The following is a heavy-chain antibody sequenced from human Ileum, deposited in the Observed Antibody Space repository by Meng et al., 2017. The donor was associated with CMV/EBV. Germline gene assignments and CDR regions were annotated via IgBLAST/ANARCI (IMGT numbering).Heavy chain of an antibody. CDR1: GHTVPRNRFV. CDR2: TFSQYTYYN. D-gene: IGHD3-9*01. V-gene: IGHV6-1*01. Sequence: QLHQSSSGLLQPSLTHVLSCAVAGHTVPRNRFVLNWIRQSPSRGLEWLGRTFSQYTYYNDYAASVKSRIIINADTSNNQLSLQLNSVTPDDTAVYYCATDWDLNYWGQGILVTVSS. J-gene: IGHJ4*02. CDR3: ATDWDLNY.